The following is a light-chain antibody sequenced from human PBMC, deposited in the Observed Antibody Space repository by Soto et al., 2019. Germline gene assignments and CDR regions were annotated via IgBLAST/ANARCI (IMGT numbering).Light chain of an antibody. CDR3: QQYGSSPPIT. Sequence: DIVMTQSPDSLAVSLGERATINCKSRQMLYFNSNNQNYLAWYQQKPGQPPKLLIFWPSTRASGVPDRFSGSGSGTDFTLTISRLEPEDFAVYYCQQYGSSPPITFGQGTRLEIK. CDR1: QMLYFNSNNQNY. V-gene: IGKV4-1*01. J-gene: IGKJ5*01. CDR2: WPS.